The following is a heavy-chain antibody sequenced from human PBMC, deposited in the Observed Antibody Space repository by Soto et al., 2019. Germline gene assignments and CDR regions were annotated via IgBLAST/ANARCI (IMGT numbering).Heavy chain of an antibody. V-gene: IGHV1-69*12. CDR1: GGTFSSYA. CDR3: ASSWLQARYYFDY. CDR2: IIPIFGTA. Sequence: QVQLVQSGAEVKKPGSSVKVSCKASGGTFSSYAISWVRQAPGQGLEWMGGIIPIFGTANYAQKFQSSVTTTAAESTSTAYMELSSLRSEDTAVYYCASSWLQARYYFDYWGQGTLVTVSS. J-gene: IGHJ4*02. D-gene: IGHD5-12*01.